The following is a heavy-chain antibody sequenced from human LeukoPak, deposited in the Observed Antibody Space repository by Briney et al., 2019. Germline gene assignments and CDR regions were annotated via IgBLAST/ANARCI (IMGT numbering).Heavy chain of an antibody. D-gene: IGHD4-17*01. CDR1: GFPFNSYS. V-gene: IGHV3-21*01. CDR3: ARTTVTTPLSDY. Sequence: GSLGLSCAASGFPFNSYSMDWVRQAPGKGLEGVSSISSSSSYIYYADSVKGRFTISRDNAKNSLYLQMNSLRAEDTAVYYCARTTVTTPLSDYWGQGTLVTVSS. J-gene: IGHJ4*02. CDR2: ISSSSSYI.